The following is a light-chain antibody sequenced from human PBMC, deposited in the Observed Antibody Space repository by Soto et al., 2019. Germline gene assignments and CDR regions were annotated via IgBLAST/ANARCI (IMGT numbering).Light chain of an antibody. Sequence: QSVLTQPASVSGAPGQSITISCTGTNSDVNYVSWHQQHPGTAPKLMIYEVINRSSGVSTRFSGSKSGNTASLTISGLQAEDEADYYCSSATSSNTFVFGTGTKVTVL. CDR2: EVI. J-gene: IGLJ1*01. CDR1: NSDVNY. CDR3: SSATSSNTFV. V-gene: IGLV2-14*01.